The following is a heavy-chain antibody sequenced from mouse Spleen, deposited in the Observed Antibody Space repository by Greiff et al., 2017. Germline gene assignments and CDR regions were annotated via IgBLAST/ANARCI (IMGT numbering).Heavy chain of an antibody. CDR1: GYTFTDYN. J-gene: IGHJ4*01. CDR3: AREDYGNYDAMDY. D-gene: IGHD2-1*01. V-gene: IGHV1-22*01. CDR2: INPNNGGT. Sequence: VQLQQSGPELVKPGASVKMSCKASGYTFTDYNMHWVKQSHGKSLEWIGYINPNNGGTSYNQKFKGKATLTVNKSSSTAYMELRSLTSEDSAVYYCAREDYGNYDAMDYWGQGTSDTVSS.